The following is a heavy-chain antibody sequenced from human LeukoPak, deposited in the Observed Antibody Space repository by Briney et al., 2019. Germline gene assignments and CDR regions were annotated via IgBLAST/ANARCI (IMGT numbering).Heavy chain of an antibody. D-gene: IGHD3-22*01. CDR1: GYTFTGYY. Sequence: ASVKVSCKASGYTFTGYYMHWVRQAPGQGLEWLGWINPNSGGTNYAQKFQGRVTMTRDTSISTAYMELSRLRSDDTAVYYCATTNTYYYDSSGTYYFDYWGQGTLVTVSS. CDR3: ATTNTYYYDSSGTYYFDY. V-gene: IGHV1-2*02. CDR2: INPNSGGT. J-gene: IGHJ4*02.